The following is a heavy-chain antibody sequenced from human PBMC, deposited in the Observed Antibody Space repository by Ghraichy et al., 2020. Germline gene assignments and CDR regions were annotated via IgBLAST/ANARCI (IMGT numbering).Heavy chain of an antibody. J-gene: IGHJ4*02. CDR1: GFTFSSYA. CDR3: AKDSIDYSSYYFDY. Sequence: GGSLRLSCAASGFTFSSYAMSWVRQAPGKGLEWVSAISGSGGSTYYADSVKGRFTISIDNSKNTLYLQMNSLRAEDTAVYYCAKDSIDYSSYYFDYWGQGTLVTVSS. D-gene: IGHD5-12*01. CDR2: ISGSGGST. V-gene: IGHV3-23*01.